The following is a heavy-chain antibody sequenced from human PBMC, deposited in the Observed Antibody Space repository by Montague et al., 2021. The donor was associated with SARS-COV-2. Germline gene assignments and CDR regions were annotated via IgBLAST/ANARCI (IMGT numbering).Heavy chain of an antibody. D-gene: IGHD6-19*01. J-gene: IGHJ3*02. Sequence: TLSLTCTVSGGSINSGGYHWSWIRQHPGKGLEWIGYIYYSGSTYYNPSLKSRLTISVDTSKNQFSLKLSSVTAADTAVYYCARVHFVSSGWYPDAFDIWDQGTMVTVSS. CDR2: IYYSGST. CDR1: GGSINSGGYH. V-gene: IGHV4-31*03. CDR3: ARVHFVSSGWYPDAFDI.